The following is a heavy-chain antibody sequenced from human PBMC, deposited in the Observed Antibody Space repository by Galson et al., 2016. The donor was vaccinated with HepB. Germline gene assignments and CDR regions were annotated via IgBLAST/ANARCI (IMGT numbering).Heavy chain of an antibody. CDR2: IYHTGSV. CDR3: ARDLGRNGGFDY. V-gene: IGHV4-4*02. J-gene: IGHJ4*02. CDR1: GGSISNNNW. Sequence: ETLSLTCAVSGGSISNNNWWSWVRQAPGKGLEWIGDIYHTGSVNCNPSLKSRVIISLDKPKNQFALQLSSVTAADTAVYYCARDLGRNGGFDYWGQGTLVTVSS. D-gene: IGHD3-16*01.